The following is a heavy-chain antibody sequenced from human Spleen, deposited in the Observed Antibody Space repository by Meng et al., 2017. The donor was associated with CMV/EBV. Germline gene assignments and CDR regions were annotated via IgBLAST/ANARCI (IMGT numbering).Heavy chain of an antibody. CDR3: AKDSGSYTP. V-gene: IGHV3-74*01. CDR2: INNDGSRT. CDR1: GFAFSSYW. Sequence: GESLKISCAASGFAFSSYWMHWVRQVPGEGLVWVARINNDGSRTNSADSVKGRFTISRDNSDNTLYLQMNSLRAEDTAVYYCAKDSGSYTPWGQGTLVTVSS. D-gene: IGHD1-26*01. J-gene: IGHJ5*02.